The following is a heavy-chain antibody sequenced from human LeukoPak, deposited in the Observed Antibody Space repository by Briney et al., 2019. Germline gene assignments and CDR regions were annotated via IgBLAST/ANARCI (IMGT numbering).Heavy chain of an antibody. CDR3: ARGSNAFAI. V-gene: IGHV3-48*04. CDR1: GFTFNTFS. CDR2: ISSTSSTI. Sequence: GGSLRLPCSASGFTFNTFSVNWVRQAPGKGLEWLSYISSTSSTIFYADSVKGRFTISRDNAKNSLFLQMNRLRVEDTAMYYCARGSNAFAIWGQGTMVTVSS. J-gene: IGHJ3*02.